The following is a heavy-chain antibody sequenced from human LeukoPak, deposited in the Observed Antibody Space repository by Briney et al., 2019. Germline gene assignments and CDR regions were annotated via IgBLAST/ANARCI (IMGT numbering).Heavy chain of an antibody. Sequence: ASVKVSCKASGGTFSSYAISWVRQAPGQGLEWMGGIIPIFGTANYAQKFQGRVTITADESTSTAYMELSSLRSEDTAVYYCARGEYSSSNWFDPWGQGTLVTVSS. CDR2: IIPIFGTA. J-gene: IGHJ5*02. CDR1: GGTFSSYA. V-gene: IGHV1-69*13. D-gene: IGHD6-6*01. CDR3: ARGEYSSSNWFDP.